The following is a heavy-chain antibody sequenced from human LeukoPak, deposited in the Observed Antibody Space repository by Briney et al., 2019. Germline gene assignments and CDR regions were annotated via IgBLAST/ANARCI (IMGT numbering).Heavy chain of an antibody. Sequence: SSETLSLTCTVSGGSISSYYWSWIRQPPGKGLEWLGYIYYSGSTNYNPSLKSRVTISVDTSKNQFSLKMYSVTAADTAVYYCARSPSIMTRPGGYFDYWGQGTLVTVSS. J-gene: IGHJ4*02. CDR3: ARSPSIMTRPGGYFDY. CDR2: IYYSGST. D-gene: IGHD3-16*01. CDR1: GGSISSYY. V-gene: IGHV4-59*08.